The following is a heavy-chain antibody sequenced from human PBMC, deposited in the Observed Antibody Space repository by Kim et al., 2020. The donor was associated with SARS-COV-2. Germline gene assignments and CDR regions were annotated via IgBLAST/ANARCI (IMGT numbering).Heavy chain of an antibody. CDR1: GCSISSSSYY. CDR3: ARHVLSEGLYDILTGYRYYCDY. J-gene: IGHJ4*02. V-gene: IGHV4-39*01. Sequence: SETLSLTCTVSGCSISSSSYYWGWILQPPGNGLEWIGSIYYSGSTYYNPSLKSRVTISVDTSKNQSSRKLSAVTAADTAVYYCARHVLSEGLYDILTGYRYYCDYGGQGTRVPVSS. CDR2: IYYSGST. D-gene: IGHD3-9*01.